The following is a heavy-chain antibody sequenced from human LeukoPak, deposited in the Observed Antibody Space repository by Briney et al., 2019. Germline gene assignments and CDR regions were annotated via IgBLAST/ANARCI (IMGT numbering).Heavy chain of an antibody. CDR3: ARRSITGTRGRRMSPGFWFDP. D-gene: IGHD1-7*01. CDR1: GGSISSSSYY. J-gene: IGHJ5*02. Sequence: SETLSLTCTVSGGSISSSSYYWGWIRQPPGKGLEWIGSIYYSGSTYYNPSLKSRVTISVDTSKNQFSLKLSSVTAADTAVYYCARRSITGTRGRRMSPGFWFDPWGQGTLVTVSS. V-gene: IGHV4-39*01. CDR2: IYYSGST.